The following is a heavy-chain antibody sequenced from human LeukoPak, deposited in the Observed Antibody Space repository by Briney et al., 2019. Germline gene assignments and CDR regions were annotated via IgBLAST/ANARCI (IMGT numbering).Heavy chain of an antibody. Sequence: PGGSLRLSCAASGFTFSSYWMHWVRQAPGKGLVWVSRINSDGSSTSYADSVKGRFTISRDNAKSTLYLQMNSLRAEDTAVYYCAKDGDYVSFDYWGQGTLVTVSS. D-gene: IGHD4-17*01. J-gene: IGHJ4*02. V-gene: IGHV3-74*01. CDR3: AKDGDYVSFDY. CDR1: GFTFSSYW. CDR2: INSDGSST.